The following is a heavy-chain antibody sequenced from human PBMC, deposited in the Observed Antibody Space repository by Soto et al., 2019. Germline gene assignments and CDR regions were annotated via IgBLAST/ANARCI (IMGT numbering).Heavy chain of an antibody. CDR2: VSWDSGNR. CDR3: VKGASGAGFVFDS. J-gene: IGHJ6*02. CDR1: GFTFDDYT. V-gene: IGHV3-43*01. Sequence: GGSLRLSCAASGFTFDDYTMHWVRQRPGKGLEWVSLVSWDSGNRIYADSVQGRFTISRDNSNSSLFLQMNSLRTEDTAVYFCVKGASGAGFVFDSWGLGTTVTVSS. D-gene: IGHD3-3*01.